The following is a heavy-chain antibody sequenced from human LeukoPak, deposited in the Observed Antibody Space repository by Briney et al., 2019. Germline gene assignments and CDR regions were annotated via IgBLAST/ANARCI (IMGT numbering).Heavy chain of an antibody. V-gene: IGHV3-15*01. J-gene: IGHJ4*02. Sequence: GGSLRLSCAASGFTFSNAWMNWVRQAPGKGLEWVGRIKTNADAGTTDYAAPMKGRFTISRDDSKNTLYLQMNSLKIEDTAVYYCTTDPAQGYWGQGTLVTVSS. CDR3: TTDPAQGY. CDR2: IKTNADAGTT. CDR1: GFTFSNAW.